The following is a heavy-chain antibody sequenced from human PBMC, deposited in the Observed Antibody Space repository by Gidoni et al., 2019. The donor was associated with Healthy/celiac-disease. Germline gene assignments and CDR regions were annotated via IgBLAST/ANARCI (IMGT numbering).Heavy chain of an antibody. D-gene: IGHD3-3*01. CDR1: GGSFSGYY. CDR3: ARVSYYDFWSGYPYYYYYYMDV. Sequence: QVQLQQWGAGLLKPSETLSLTCAVYGGSFSGYYWSWIRQPPGKGLEWIGEINHSGSTNYNPSLKSRVTISGDTSKNQFSLKLSFVTAADTAVYYCARVSYYDFWSGYPYYYYYYMDVWGKGTTVTVSS. V-gene: IGHV4-34*01. J-gene: IGHJ6*03. CDR2: INHSGST.